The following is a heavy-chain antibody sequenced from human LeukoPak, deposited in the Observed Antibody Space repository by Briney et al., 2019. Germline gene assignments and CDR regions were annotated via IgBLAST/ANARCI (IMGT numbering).Heavy chain of an antibody. CDR3: AKDQRWESPHYLDS. D-gene: IGHD1-26*01. CDR1: GFTFSSSA. J-gene: IGHJ4*02. V-gene: IGHV3-23*01. Sequence: PGGSLRLSCAASGFTFSSSAMSWVRQVPGKGLEWVSGIRASGGSTSYADSVRGRFTISRDNSKNTLYVQMNSLRDEDTAVYNCAKDQRWESPHYLDSWGQGTLVTVSS. CDR2: IRASGGST.